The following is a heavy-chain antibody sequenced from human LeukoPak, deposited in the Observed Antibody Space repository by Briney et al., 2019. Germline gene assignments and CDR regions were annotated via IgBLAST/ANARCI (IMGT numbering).Heavy chain of an antibody. Sequence: GGSLRLSCAASGFTFSSYAMSWVRQAPGKGLEWVSAISGSGGSTYYADSVKGRFTISRDNSKNTLYLQMHSLRADDTAVYYCAKDLDRYAFNWFDPWGQGTLVTVSS. CDR1: GFTFSSYA. D-gene: IGHD3-16*01. CDR3: AKDLDRYAFNWFDP. V-gene: IGHV3-23*01. J-gene: IGHJ5*02. CDR2: ISGSGGST.